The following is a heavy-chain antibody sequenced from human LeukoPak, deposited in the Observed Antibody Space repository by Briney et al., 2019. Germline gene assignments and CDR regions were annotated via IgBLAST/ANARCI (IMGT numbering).Heavy chain of an antibody. D-gene: IGHD3-3*01. CDR2: ISSSSSYI. CDR1: GFTFSRYS. J-gene: IGHJ3*01. Sequence: GXSLRLPCAASGFTFSRYSMNWVRQARGKGLEWGSSISSSSSYIYDGDSGKGRFTISRDNVTNSLYLQMTILRAEDTAVYYCARDYEQLWGQGTMVTVSS. CDR3: ARDYEQL. V-gene: IGHV3-21*06.